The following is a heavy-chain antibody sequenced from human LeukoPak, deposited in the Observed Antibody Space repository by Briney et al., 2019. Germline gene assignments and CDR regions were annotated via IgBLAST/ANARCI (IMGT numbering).Heavy chain of an antibody. CDR3: ATATFGADGFDI. CDR1: GYSFTDFY. V-gene: IGHV1-2*02. Sequence: ASVKVSCKASGYSFTDFYMHWMRQAPGQGLEWMGWINPKTGGRNNAHKFQGRVTMTRDTSISTAYMELSRLGSDDTALYYCATATFGADGFDIWGQGTMVTVSS. J-gene: IGHJ3*02. D-gene: IGHD3-16*01. CDR2: INPKTGGR.